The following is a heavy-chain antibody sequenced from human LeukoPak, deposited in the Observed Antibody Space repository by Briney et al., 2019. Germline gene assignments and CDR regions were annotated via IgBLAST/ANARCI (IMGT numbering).Heavy chain of an antibody. CDR3: ARDGIATVRDAFHN. J-gene: IGHJ3*02. CDR2: ISSSSSCI. CDR1: GFTFSSYS. D-gene: IGHD6-25*01. Sequence: GGSLRLSCAASGFTFSSYSMNWVRQAPGKGVEWVSSISSSSSCIYYADSVKGRFTISRDNAKNSLYLQVNSLRAEDTAGYYCARDGIATVRDAFHNWGQGTMVTVSS. V-gene: IGHV3-21*01.